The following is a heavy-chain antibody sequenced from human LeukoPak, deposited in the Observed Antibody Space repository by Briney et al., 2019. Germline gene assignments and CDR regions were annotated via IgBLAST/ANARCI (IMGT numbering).Heavy chain of an antibody. CDR1: GFTFSSFA. V-gene: IGHV3-23*01. CDR3: ADPGGSGAQFDL. CDR2: ISGSGHNT. Sequence: GGSVRHSCAASGFTFSSFAMRWFRQAPGKGLEWVSTISGSGHNTHYEYSVKGRFTISRDNSENTVYLQMNSLRAEDTAVYYCADPGGSGAQFDLWGRGTLLTVSS. J-gene: IGHJ2*01. D-gene: IGHD3-10*01.